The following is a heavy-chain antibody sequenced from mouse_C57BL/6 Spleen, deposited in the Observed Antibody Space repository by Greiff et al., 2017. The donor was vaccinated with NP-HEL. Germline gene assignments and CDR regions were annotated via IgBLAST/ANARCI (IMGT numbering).Heavy chain of an antibody. CDR1: GFTFSSYA. D-gene: IGHD2-1*01. J-gene: IGHJ2*01. CDR2: ISDGGSYT. V-gene: IGHV5-4*03. CDR3: ARVGTGGTTCFDY. Sequence: EVKVEESGGGLVKPGGSLKLSCAASGFTFSSYAMSWVRQTPEKRLEWVATISDGGSYTYYPDNVKGRFTISRDNAKNNLYLQMSHLKSEDTAMYYCARVGTGGTTCFDYWGQGTTLTVSS.